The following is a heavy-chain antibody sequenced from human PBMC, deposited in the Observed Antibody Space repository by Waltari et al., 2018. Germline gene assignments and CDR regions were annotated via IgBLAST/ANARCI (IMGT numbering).Heavy chain of an antibody. Sequence: QVQLVEPGGGVVQPGRSLRLSCAASGFTFSSYAMHWVRQAPGKGLECVAVISYDGSNKYYADSVKGRFTISRDNSKNTLYLQMNSLRAEDTAVYYCARDKAGGSYPDYWGQGTLVTVSS. J-gene: IGHJ4*02. D-gene: IGHD1-26*01. CDR3: ARDKAGGSYPDY. CDR1: GFTFSSYA. V-gene: IGHV3-30-3*01. CDR2: ISYDGSNK.